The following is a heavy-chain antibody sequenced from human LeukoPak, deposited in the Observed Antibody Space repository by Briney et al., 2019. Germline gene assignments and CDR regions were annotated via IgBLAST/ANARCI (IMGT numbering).Heavy chain of an antibody. V-gene: IGHV3-11*03. J-gene: IGHJ4*02. CDR1: GFSYRGYY. CDR2: ISDSGSYT. CDR3: ARTVGRGPGGHFDY. Sequence: PGGSLRLSCAASGFSYRGYYMSWIRQAPGKGLEWVAYISDSGSYTNYADSVRGRFTISRDNAKKSLFLQMIGLRPEDAAVYYCARTVGRGPGGHFDYWGQGALVTVSS. D-gene: IGHD4-23*01.